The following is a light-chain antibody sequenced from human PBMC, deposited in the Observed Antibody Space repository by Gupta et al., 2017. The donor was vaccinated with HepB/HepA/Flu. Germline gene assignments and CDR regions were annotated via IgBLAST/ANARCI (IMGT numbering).Light chain of an antibody. V-gene: IGKV3-11*01. CDR3: QQRSDWPLFT. J-gene: IGKJ3*01. CDR2: DAS. Sequence: EIVLTQSPATLSLSPGERATLSCRATQSVGTYLAWYQHKPGQAPRLLIYDASNRATGIPARFSGSGCGTDLTLTISSREQEEFAGYYCQQRSDWPLFTFGHGTKVDIK. CDR1: QSVGTY.